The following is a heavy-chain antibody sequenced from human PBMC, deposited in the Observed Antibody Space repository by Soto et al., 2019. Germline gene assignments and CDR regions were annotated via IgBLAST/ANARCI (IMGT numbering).Heavy chain of an antibody. CDR1: GGSFSGYY. CDR3: VRDGTKTLRDWFDP. J-gene: IGHJ5*02. D-gene: IGHD1-1*01. V-gene: IGHV4-59*10. Sequence: SETLSLTCAVYGGSFSGYYWSWIRQPPVNGLECIGRIYSTGTTDYNPSLKSRVMLSVDTSKQQFSLKLRSVTAADTAVYYCVRDGTKTLRDWFDPWGQG. CDR2: IYSTGTT.